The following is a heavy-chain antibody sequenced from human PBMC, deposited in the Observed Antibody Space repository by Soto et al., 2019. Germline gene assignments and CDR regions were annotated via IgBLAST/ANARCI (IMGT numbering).Heavy chain of an antibody. V-gene: IGHV4-59*01. CDR1: GGSISSYY. CDR3: ARYYDFWSGYYYFDY. J-gene: IGHJ4*02. Sequence: PSETLSLTCTVSGGSISSYYWSWIRQPPGKGLDWIGYIYYSGSTNYNPSLKSRVTISVDTSKNQFSLKLSSVTAADTAVYYCARYYDFWSGYYYFDYWGQGTLVTVSS. D-gene: IGHD3-3*01. CDR2: IYYSGST.